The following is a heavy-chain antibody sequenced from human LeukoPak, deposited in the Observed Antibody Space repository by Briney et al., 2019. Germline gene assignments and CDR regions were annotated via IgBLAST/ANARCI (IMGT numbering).Heavy chain of an antibody. D-gene: IGHD1-26*01. CDR1: GGSISSYY. CDR2: IYYSGST. J-gene: IGHJ4*02. V-gene: IGHV4-59*01. CDR3: ARYSGSRSDYFDY. Sequence: PSETLSLTCTVSGGSISSYYWSWIRLPPGKGLEWIGYIYYSGSTNYNPSLKSRVTISVDTSKNQFSLKLSSVTAADTAVYYCARYSGSRSDYFDYWGQGTLVTVSS.